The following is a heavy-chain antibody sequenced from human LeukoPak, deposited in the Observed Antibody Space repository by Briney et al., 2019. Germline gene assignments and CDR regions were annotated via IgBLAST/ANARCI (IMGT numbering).Heavy chain of an antibody. CDR2: ISGTGVST. V-gene: IGHV3-23*01. Sequence: PGGSLRLSCAASGFTFSSYAMSWVRQAPGKRLEWVSAISGTGVSTYYTDSVKGRFTISRDNSKNTLYLQMNSLRVEDTAVYYCAKPKDNSLYCFDYWGQGTLVTVSS. CDR1: GFTFSSYA. CDR3: AKPKDNSLYCFDY. D-gene: IGHD1-20*01. J-gene: IGHJ4*02.